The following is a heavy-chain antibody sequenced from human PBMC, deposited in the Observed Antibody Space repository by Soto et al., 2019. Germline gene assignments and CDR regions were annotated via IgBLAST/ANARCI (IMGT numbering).Heavy chain of an antibody. J-gene: IGHJ4*02. D-gene: IGHD2-21*02. CDR3: ARESNLAYCGGDCYS. V-gene: IGHV1-69*13. Sequence: VKVSCKASGGTFSSYAISWVRQAPGQGLEWMGGIIPIFGTANYAQKFQGRVTITADESTSTAYMELSSLRSEDTAVYYCARESNLAYCGGDCYSWGQGTLVTVSS. CDR2: IIPIFGTA. CDR1: GGTFSSYA.